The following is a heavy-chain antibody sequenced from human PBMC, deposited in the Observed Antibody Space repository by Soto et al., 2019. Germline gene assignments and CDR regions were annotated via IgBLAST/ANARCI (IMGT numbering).Heavy chain of an antibody. V-gene: IGHV4-38-2*01. J-gene: IGHJ4*02. CDR1: GYSISSGYY. D-gene: IGHD6-6*01. Sequence: SETLSLTCAVSGYSISSGYYWGWIRQPPGKGLEWIGSIYHSGSTYYNPSLKSRVTISVDTSKNQFSLKLSSVTAADTAVYYCARVGDISSSSPTYYFDYWGQGTLVTVPQ. CDR3: ARVGDISSSSPTYYFDY. CDR2: IYHSGST.